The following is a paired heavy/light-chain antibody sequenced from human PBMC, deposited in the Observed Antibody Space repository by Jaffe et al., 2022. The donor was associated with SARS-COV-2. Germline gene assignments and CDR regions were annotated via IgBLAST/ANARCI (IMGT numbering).Light chain of an antibody. CDR3: CSYGGDYTFEI. CDR2: NVN. V-gene: IGLV2-11*01. CDR1: SSNVGGYDY. J-gene: IGLJ2*01. Sequence: QSALTQPHSVSGSPGQSVAISCTGTSSNVGGYDYVSWYQQLPGKAPKLILYNVNKRPSGVPDRFSGSKSANTASLTISGLQAEDEADYYCCSYGGDYTFEIFGGGTKLTVL.
Heavy chain of an antibody. V-gene: IGHV7-4-1*02. Sequence: QVQLVQSESELKKPGASVKVSCKASGYTFTSYSISWVRQAPGQGLEWMGRISTRTGNPTYAQGFTGRFVLSLDTSVTTAYLQINSLTAEDTAVYYCARVGVVREGWVDYWGQGTPVTVSS. J-gene: IGHJ4*02. D-gene: IGHD3-3*01. CDR3: ARVGVVREGWVDY. CDR2: ISTRTGNP. CDR1: GYTFTSYS.